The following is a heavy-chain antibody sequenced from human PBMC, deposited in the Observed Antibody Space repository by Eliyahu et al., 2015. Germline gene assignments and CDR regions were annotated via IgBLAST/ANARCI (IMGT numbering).Heavy chain of an antibody. Sequence: QVQLQESGPGLVKPSQTLSLTCXXSGGSISSGGYYWSWIRQHPGKGLEWIGYXYYSGSTYYXPXLKSRVTISVDTSKNQFSXKLSSVTAADTAVYYCARDRVEFTGDDYYYYGMDVWGQGTTVTVSS. CDR3: ARDRVEFTGDDYYYYGMDV. V-gene: IGHV4-31*03. J-gene: IGHJ6*02. D-gene: IGHD7-27*01. CDR2: XYYSGST. CDR1: GGSISSGGYY.